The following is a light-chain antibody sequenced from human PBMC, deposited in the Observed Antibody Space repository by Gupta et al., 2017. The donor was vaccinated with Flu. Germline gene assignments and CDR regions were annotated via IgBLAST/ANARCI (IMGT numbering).Light chain of an antibody. Sequence: SSELTQDPAVSVALGQTVRITCQGDSLRSYYASWYQQTPGQAPVIVIYGENKRPSGSPDRFSGSRSGNTASLTITGAQAEDEADYYCNSRDSSGNHLWVFGGGTKLTVL. CDR3: NSRDSSGNHLWV. J-gene: IGLJ3*02. V-gene: IGLV3-19*01. CDR2: GEN. CDR1: SLRSYY.